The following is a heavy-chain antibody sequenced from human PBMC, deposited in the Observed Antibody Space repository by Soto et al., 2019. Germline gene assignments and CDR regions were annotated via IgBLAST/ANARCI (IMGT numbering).Heavy chain of an antibody. J-gene: IGHJ5*02. Sequence: GASVKVSFKTSGYTFSNYGSTWVRHAPGQPLEWLGWISLYSDGTNYAQKFQGRVSMTTDTSTTTAYMELRSLRSDDTAVYYCARVVPGAEAWFGPWGQGTLVTVSS. CDR2: ISLYSDGT. CDR1: GYTFSNYG. D-gene: IGHD2-2*01. V-gene: IGHV1-18*01. CDR3: ARVVPGAEAWFGP.